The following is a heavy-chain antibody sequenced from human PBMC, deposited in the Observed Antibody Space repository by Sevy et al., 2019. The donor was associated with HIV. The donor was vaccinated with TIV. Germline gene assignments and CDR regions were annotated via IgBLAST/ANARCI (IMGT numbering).Heavy chain of an antibody. CDR2: IYYSGST. CDR3: AREVGSSGLRGSFDY. V-gene: IGHV4-31*03. D-gene: IGHD6-19*01. CDR1: GGSISSGGYY. J-gene: IGHJ4*02. Sequence: SETLSLTCTVSGGSISSGGYYWSWIRQHPGKGLEWIGYIYYSGSTYYNPSLKSRVTISVDTSKNQFSLKLSSVTAADTAVYYCAREVGSSGLRGSFDYWGQGTLVTVPS.